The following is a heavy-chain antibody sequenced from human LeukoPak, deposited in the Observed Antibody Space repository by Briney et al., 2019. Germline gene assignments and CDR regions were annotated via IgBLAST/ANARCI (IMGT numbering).Heavy chain of an antibody. D-gene: IGHD1-26*01. CDR3: ATPRDSGSYRDY. CDR2: IYPGDSDT. V-gene: IGHV5-51*01. Sequence: GESLKISCKGSGYSFTSYWIGWVRQMPGKGLEWMGIIYPGDSDTRYSPSFQGQVTISADKSISTAYLQWSSLRSEDTAVYYCATPRDSGSYRDYWGQGTLVTVSS. CDR1: GYSFTSYW. J-gene: IGHJ4*02.